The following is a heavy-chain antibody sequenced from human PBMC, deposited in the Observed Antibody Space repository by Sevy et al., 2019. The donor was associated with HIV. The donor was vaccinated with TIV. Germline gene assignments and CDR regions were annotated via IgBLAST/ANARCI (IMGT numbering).Heavy chain of an antibody. V-gene: IGHV3-30-3*01. CDR1: GFTFSSYA. CDR3: AGDLGRGGVAEVYGAFDI. Sequence: GGSLRLSCAASGFTFSSYAMHWVRQAPGKGLEWVAVISYDGSNKYYADSVKGRFTISRDNSKNTLYLQMNSLRAEDTAVYYCAGDLGRGGVAEVYGAFDIWGQGTMVTVSS. D-gene: IGHD2-8*01. CDR2: ISYDGSNK. J-gene: IGHJ3*02.